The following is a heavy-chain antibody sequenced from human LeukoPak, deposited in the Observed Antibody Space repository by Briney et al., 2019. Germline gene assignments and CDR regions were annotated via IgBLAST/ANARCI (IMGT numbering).Heavy chain of an antibody. V-gene: IGHV4-39*07. Sequence: SETLSLTCTVSGGSISSSSYYWGWIRQPPGKWLEWIGSIYYSGSTYYNPSLKSRVTISVDTSKNQFSLKLSSVTAADTAVYYCARVAWDIYCGGDCYSDYWGQGTLVTVSS. J-gene: IGHJ4*02. D-gene: IGHD2-21*02. CDR2: IYYSGST. CDR3: ARVAWDIYCGGDCYSDY. CDR1: GGSISSSSYY.